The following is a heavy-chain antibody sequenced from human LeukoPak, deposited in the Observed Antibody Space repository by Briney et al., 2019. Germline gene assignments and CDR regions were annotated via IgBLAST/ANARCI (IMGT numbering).Heavy chain of an antibody. Sequence: ASVKVSCKASGYTFTSYGISWVRQAPGQGLEWMRWICTYNGNTNYAQKPQGRVTVTTDTSTSTAYMELRSLRSDDTAVYYCAREYCSRPRCYGPDYWGQGTLVTVSS. CDR2: ICTYNGNT. D-gene: IGHD2-2*01. V-gene: IGHV1-18*01. CDR3: AREYCSRPRCYGPDY. CDR1: GYTFTSYG. J-gene: IGHJ4*02.